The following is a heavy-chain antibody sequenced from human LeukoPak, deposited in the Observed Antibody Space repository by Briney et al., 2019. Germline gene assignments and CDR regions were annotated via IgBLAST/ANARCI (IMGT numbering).Heavy chain of an antibody. CDR3: ARLYCSGGSCYKGAGDY. CDR1: GFTFTNNF. V-gene: IGHV3-48*01. J-gene: IGHJ4*02. D-gene: IGHD2-15*01. Sequence: GGSLRLSCAASGFTFTNNFMSWVRQAPGKGLEWVSYISSSSSTVYYADSVKGRFTISRDNAKNSLYLQMNSLRAEDTAVYYCARLYCSGGSCYKGAGDYWGQGTLVTVSS. CDR2: ISSSSSTV.